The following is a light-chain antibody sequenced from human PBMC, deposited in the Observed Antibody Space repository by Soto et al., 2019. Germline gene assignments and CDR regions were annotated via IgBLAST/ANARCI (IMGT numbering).Light chain of an antibody. CDR3: LQHCTYPCT. CDR2: AAS. J-gene: IGKJ1*01. Sequence: DIQMTQSPSSMSASVGDRVTITCRASQGISNYLAWFQQKPGQFPKRLIFAASNLQYGVPSRFSGSGSGTEFTITISNLEPEDFATYHCLQHCTYPCTFGQGIKVDMK. CDR1: QGISNY. V-gene: IGKV1-17*03.